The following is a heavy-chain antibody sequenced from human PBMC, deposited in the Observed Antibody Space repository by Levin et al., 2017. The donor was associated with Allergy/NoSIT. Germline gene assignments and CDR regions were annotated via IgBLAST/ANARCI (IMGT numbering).Heavy chain of an antibody. V-gene: IGHV3-23*01. Sequence: ASVKVSCAASGFTFNTYAMSWVRQAPGPGLEWVSAITGSGGDTFYADSVKGRFTISRDNSKSTLYLQMNSLRAEDTAIYYCAKGSASSRPYYFDNWGQGTLVTVSS. J-gene: IGHJ4*02. CDR1: GFTFNTYA. CDR2: ITGSGGDT. CDR3: AKGSASSRPYYFDN. D-gene: IGHD6-6*01.